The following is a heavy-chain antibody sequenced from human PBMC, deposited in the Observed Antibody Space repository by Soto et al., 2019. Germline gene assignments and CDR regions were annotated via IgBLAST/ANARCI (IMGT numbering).Heavy chain of an antibody. J-gene: IGHJ4*01. CDR2: ISGSGGST. V-gene: IGHV3-23*01. CDR1: GFTFSSYA. D-gene: IGHD5-12*01. Sequence: EVQLLESGGGLVQPGGSLRLSCAASGFTFSSYAMSWVRQAPGKGLEWVSAISGSGGSTYYADSVKGRFTISRDNSKNTLYLQMNSLRAEDTAVYYCATDIVATITRDYWGHGTLVTVSS. CDR3: ATDIVATITRDY.